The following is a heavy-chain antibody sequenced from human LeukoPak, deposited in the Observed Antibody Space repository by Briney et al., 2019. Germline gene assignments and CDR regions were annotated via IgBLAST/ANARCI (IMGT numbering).Heavy chain of an antibody. CDR3: ARDYDLSAFDI. CDR2: IEGGAIDT. CDR1: GFIFSLYW. D-gene: IGHD3-3*01. V-gene: IGHV3-74*01. Sequence: GGSLRLSCTASGFIFSLYWMHWVRHVPGRGLVWVSRIEGGAIDTDYADFVKGRFTISRDNAKNSLYLQMNSLRAEDTAVYYCARDYDLSAFDIWGQGTMVTVSS. J-gene: IGHJ3*02.